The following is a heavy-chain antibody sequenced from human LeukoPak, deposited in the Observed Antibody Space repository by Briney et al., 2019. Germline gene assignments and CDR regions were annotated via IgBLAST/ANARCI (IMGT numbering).Heavy chain of an antibody. Sequence: PGGSLRLSCAASGFTVSTNCMSWVRQAPGKGLEWVSVIYSGGSTYYADSVKGRFTISRDNSKNTLYLQMNSLRAEDTAVYYCARANYDSSGYYYNYWGQGTLVTVSS. J-gene: IGHJ4*02. D-gene: IGHD3-22*01. CDR3: ARANYDSSGYYYNY. CDR1: GFTVSTNC. V-gene: IGHV3-66*02. CDR2: IYSGGST.